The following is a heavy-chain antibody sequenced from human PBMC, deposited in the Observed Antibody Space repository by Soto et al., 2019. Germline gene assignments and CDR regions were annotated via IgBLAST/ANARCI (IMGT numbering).Heavy chain of an antibody. CDR1: GFTFGDYA. D-gene: IGHD2-2*01. CDR3: TRAPDVVVPAATVDYYYYYYMDV. Sequence: GGSLRLSCTASGFTFGDYAMSWFRQAPGKGLEWVGFIRSKAYGGTTEYAASVKGRFTISRDDSKSIAYLQMNSPKTEDTAVYYCTRAPDVVVPAATVDYYYYYYMDVWGKGTTVTVSS. CDR2: IRSKAYGGTT. V-gene: IGHV3-49*03. J-gene: IGHJ6*03.